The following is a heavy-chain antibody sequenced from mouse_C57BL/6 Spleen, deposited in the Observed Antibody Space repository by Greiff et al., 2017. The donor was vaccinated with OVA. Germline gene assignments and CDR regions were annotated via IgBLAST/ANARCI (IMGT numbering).Heavy chain of an antibody. Sequence: EVQLQQSGAELVKPGASVKLSCTASGFTIKDYYMHWVKQRTEQGLEWIGRIDPEDGDTKYAPKFQGKATISADTSSNTAYLQLSSLTSEDTAVDYGAKYSNHHCYAMDYWGQGTSVTVSA. CDR1: GFTIKDYY. D-gene: IGHD2-5*01. CDR2: IDPEDGDT. J-gene: IGHJ4*01. V-gene: IGHV14-2*01. CDR3: AKYSNHHCYAMDY.